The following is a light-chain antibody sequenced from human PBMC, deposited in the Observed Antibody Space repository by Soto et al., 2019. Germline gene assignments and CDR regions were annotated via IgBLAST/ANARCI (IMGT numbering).Light chain of an antibody. CDR1: QSVSSY. V-gene: IGKV3-11*01. Sequence: EIVLTQSPATLSLSPGERATLSCRASQSVSSYLAWYQQKPGQAPRLLIYDASNRATGIQARFSGSVSGTDFTLTISSLEPEDFAVYYCQQRSNWPPYTFGQGTKLEIK. J-gene: IGKJ2*01. CDR3: QQRSNWPPYT. CDR2: DAS.